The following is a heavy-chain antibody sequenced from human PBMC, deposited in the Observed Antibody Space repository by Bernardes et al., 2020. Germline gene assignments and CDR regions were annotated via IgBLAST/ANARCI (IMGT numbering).Heavy chain of an antibody. CDR2: INHSGST. Sequence: SETLSLTCAVYGGSFSGYYWSWIRQPPGKGLEWIGEINHSGSTNYNPSLKSRVTISVDTSKNQFSLKLSSVTAADTAVYYCARDRPNSSGWYLGWYFDLWGRGTLVTVSS. CDR3: ARDRPNSSGWYLGWYFDL. V-gene: IGHV4-34*01. J-gene: IGHJ2*01. D-gene: IGHD6-19*01. CDR1: GGSFSGYY.